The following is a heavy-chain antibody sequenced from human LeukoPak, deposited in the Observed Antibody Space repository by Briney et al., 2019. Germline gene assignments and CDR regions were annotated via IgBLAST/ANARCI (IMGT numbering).Heavy chain of an antibody. J-gene: IGHJ5*02. CDR2: INHSGST. CDR3: ATMVRGVIMGSDWFDP. D-gene: IGHD3-10*01. V-gene: IGHV4-34*01. Sequence: PSETLSLTCAVYGGSFSGYYWSWIRQPPGKGLEWIGEINHSGSTNYNPSLKSRVTISVDTSKNQFSLKLSSVTAADTAVYYCATMVRGVIMGSDWFDPWGQGTLVTVSS. CDR1: GGSFSGYY.